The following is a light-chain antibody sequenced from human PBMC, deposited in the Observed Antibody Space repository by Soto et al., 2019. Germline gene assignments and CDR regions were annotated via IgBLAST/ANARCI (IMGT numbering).Light chain of an antibody. CDR2: EVG. V-gene: IGLV2-14*01. CDR1: SSDVGGHNH. Sequence: QSALTQPASVSGSPGQSITISCTGSSSDVGGHNHVSWYQQHPGKAPKLIIYEVGNRPSGVSNRFSGSKSGNTASLTISGFQAEDEADYYCQSYDSTLSALGVFGGGTKLTVL. J-gene: IGLJ2*01. CDR3: QSYDSTLSALGV.